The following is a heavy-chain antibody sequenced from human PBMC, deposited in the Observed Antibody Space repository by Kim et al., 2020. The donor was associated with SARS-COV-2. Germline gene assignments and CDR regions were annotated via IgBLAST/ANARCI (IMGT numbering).Heavy chain of an antibody. Sequence: GGSLRLSCAASGFTFINYNMNWVRQAPGKGLEWISSSFSSTGTLYADSVKGRFTISRDSAKNSLYLQMNSLRDDDTAVYYCARDRGYNLDFDYWGQGTLVTVSS. J-gene: IGHJ4*02. V-gene: IGHV3-48*02. CDR1: GFTFINYN. D-gene: IGHD5-12*01. CDR3: ARDRGYNLDFDY. CDR2: SFSSTGT.